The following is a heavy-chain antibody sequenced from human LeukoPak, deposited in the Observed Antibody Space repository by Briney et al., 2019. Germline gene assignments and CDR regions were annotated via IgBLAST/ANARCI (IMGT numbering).Heavy chain of an antibody. CDR3: AKYLSRALDH. CDR2: IRHDGSDS. D-gene: IGHD2/OR15-2a*01. V-gene: IGHV3-7*01. CDR1: GFTFNTHY. Sequence: GGSLRLSCAASGFTFNTHYMAWVRQAPGKGPEWVAHIRHDGSDSGYVESVEGRFNISRDNSKNLVYLQMTNLRVEDTAVYYCAKYLSRALDHWGQGTLVTVSS. J-gene: IGHJ4*02.